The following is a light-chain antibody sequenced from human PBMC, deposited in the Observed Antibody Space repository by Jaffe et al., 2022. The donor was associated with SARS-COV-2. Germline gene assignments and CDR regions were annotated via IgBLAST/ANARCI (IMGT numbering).Light chain of an antibody. CDR3: MQALQTPRT. Sequence: DIVMTQSPLSLPVTPGEPASISCRSSQSLLLSNGYNYLDWYLQKPGQSPQLLIYLGSNRASGVPDRFSGSGSGTDFTLKISRVEAEDVGVYYCMQALQTPRTFGQGTKLEI. J-gene: IGKJ2*01. CDR2: LGS. CDR1: QSLLLSNGYNY. V-gene: IGKV2-28*01.